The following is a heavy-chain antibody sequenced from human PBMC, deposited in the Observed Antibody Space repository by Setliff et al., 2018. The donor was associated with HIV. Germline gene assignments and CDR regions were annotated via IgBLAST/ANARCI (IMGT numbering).Heavy chain of an antibody. CDR2: IQTSGRT. V-gene: IGHV4-4*07. J-gene: IGHJ4*02. CDR1: GGAISNYY. Sequence: PSASLSLPCTVSGGAISNYYWSWIRQAAGKGLEWIGRIQTSGRTNNNPSLKSRVTMSVDTSKNQFSLILTSVTAADTAIYACARSRHCGSDCYFDLSGQGTLVTVSS. CDR3: ARSRHCGSDCYFDL. D-gene: IGHD2-21*02.